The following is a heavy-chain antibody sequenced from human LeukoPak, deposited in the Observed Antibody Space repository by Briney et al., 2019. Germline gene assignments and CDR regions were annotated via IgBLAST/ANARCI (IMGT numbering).Heavy chain of an antibody. V-gene: IGHV4-31*03. CDR3: ARQGVVTQFDY. Sequence: SQTLSVTCTVSVGSISSGGYYWSWIRQHPGKGLEWIGYIYYSGSTYYNPSLKSRVTISVDTSKNQFSLKLSSVTAADTAVYYCARQGVVTQFDYWGQGTLVTVSS. J-gene: IGHJ4*02. CDR2: IYYSGST. CDR1: VGSISSGGYY. D-gene: IGHD3-3*01.